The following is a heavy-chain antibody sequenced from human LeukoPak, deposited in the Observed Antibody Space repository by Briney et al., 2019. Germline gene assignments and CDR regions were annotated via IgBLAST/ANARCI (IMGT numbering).Heavy chain of an antibody. D-gene: IGHD3-10*01. Sequence: ASVKVSCKASGYTFSDYAIHWVRQAPGQGLEWMGWVNPSGGSTSYAQKFQGRVTMTRDMSTSTVYMELSRLRSDDTAVYYCARAGKIMISMVRGALASRDGFDIWGQGTMVTVSS. CDR3: ARAGKIMISMVRGALASRDGFDI. CDR2: VNPSGGST. CDR1: GYTFSDYA. V-gene: IGHV1-46*01. J-gene: IGHJ3*02.